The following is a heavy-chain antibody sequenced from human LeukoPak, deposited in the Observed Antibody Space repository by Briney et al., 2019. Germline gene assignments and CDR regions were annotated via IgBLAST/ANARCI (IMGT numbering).Heavy chain of an antibody. CDR2: INHSGST. J-gene: IGHJ3*02. CDR1: GGSFSGYY. V-gene: IGHV4-34*01. D-gene: IGHD5-18*01. Sequence: KASETLSLTCAVYGGSFSGYYWSWIRQPPGKGLEWIGEINHSGSTNYNPSLKSRVTIPVDTSKNQFSLKLSSVTAADTAVYYCARASYSYGAFDIWGQGTMVTVSS. CDR3: ARASYSYGAFDI.